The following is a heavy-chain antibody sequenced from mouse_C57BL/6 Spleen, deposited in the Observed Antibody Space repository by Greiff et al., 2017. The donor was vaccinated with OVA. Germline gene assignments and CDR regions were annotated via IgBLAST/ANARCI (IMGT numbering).Heavy chain of an antibody. CDR2: IYPGSGNT. CDR3: ARSLYYDYEVYYFDY. CDR1: GYTFTDYY. Sequence: VQLQQSGAELVRPGASVKLSCKASGYTFTDYYINWVKQRPGQGLEWIARIYPGSGNTYYNEKFKGKATLTAEKSSSTAYMQLSSLTSEDSAVYFCARSLYYDYEVYYFDYWGQGTTLTVSS. J-gene: IGHJ2*01. V-gene: IGHV1-76*01. D-gene: IGHD2-4*01.